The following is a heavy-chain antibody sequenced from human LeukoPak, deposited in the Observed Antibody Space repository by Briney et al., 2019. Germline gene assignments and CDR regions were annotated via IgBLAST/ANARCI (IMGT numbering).Heavy chain of an antibody. Sequence: GGSLRLSCAASGFIFEDYGMTWVRQAPGKGLEWVSGINGNGGSRGYAASVKGRFTISRDNANNSLYLQMNSLRAEDTALYYCARGSSFHNYWGQGTLVTVSS. CDR2: INGNGGSR. CDR3: ARGSSFHNY. CDR1: GFIFEDYG. J-gene: IGHJ4*02. D-gene: IGHD6-6*01. V-gene: IGHV3-20*04.